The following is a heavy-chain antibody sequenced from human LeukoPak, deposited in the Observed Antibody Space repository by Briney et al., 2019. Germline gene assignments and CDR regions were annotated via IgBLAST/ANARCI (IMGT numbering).Heavy chain of an antibody. CDR3: ARRSGRGRVDY. CDR1: GGSISSGSYY. D-gene: IGHD3-10*01. Sequence: SETLSLTCTVSGGSISSGSYYWGWIRQPAGKGLEWIGRIYTSGSTNYNPSLKSRVTISVDTSKNQFSLKLSSVTAADTAVYYCARRSGRGRVDYWGQGTLVTVSA. CDR2: IYTSGST. J-gene: IGHJ4*02. V-gene: IGHV4-61*02.